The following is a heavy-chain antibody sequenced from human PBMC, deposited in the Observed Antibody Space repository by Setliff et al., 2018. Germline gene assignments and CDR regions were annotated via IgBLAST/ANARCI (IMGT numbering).Heavy chain of an antibody. D-gene: IGHD2-2*01. J-gene: IGHJ5*02. CDR3: ARDGFQLPTQSNWFDP. CDR1: GGSISNYY. V-gene: IGHV4-4*07. CDR2: IYTSGST. Sequence: SETLSLTCTVSGGSISNYYWSWIRQPAGKGLEWIGRIYTSGSTNYNPSLKSRVTMSVDTSKNQFSLKLSSVTAADTAVYYCARDGFQLPTQSNWFDPWGQGTLVTVSS.